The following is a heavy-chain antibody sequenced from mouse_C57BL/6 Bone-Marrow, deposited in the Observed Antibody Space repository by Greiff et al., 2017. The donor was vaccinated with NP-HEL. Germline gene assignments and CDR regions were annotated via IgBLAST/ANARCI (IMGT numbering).Heavy chain of an antibody. V-gene: IGHV1-69*01. J-gene: IGHJ4*01. CDR1: GYTFTSYW. CDR3: ARAGDYDAYAMDY. D-gene: IGHD2-4*01. Sequence: VQLQQPGAELVMPGASVKLSCKASGYTFTSYWMHWVKQRPGQGLEWIGEIDPSDSYTNYNQKFKGKSTLTVDKSYSTVYLQLSSLTSKDSAVYYCARAGDYDAYAMDYWGQGTSVTGSS. CDR2: IDPSDSYT.